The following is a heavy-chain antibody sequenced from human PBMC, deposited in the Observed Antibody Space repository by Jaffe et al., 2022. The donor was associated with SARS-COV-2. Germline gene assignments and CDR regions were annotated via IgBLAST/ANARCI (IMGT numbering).Heavy chain of an antibody. V-gene: IGHV4-61*02. J-gene: IGHJ5*02. Sequence: QVQLQESGPGLVKPSQTLSLTCTVSGGSISSGSYYWSWIRQPAGKGLEWIGRIYTSGSTNYNPSLKSRVTISVDTSKNQFSLKLSSVTAADTAVYYCARDEYYYDSSGYLGWFDPWGQGTLVTVSS. D-gene: IGHD3-22*01. CDR3: ARDEYYYDSSGYLGWFDP. CDR1: GGSISSGSYY. CDR2: IYTSGST.